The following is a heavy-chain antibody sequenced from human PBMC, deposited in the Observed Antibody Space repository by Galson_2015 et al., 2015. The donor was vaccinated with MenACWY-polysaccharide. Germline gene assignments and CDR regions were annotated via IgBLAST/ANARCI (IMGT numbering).Heavy chain of an antibody. Sequence: SLRLSCAASGFTFSSYGMHWVRQAPGKGLEWVAFIRYDGSNKYYADSVKGRFTISRDNSKNTLYLQMNSLRAEDTAVYYCAKDPRGAGTFYYYYGMDVWGQGTTVTVSS. CDR2: IRYDGSNK. CDR1: GFTFSSYG. V-gene: IGHV3-30*02. D-gene: IGHD6-19*01. CDR3: AKDPRGAGTFYYYYGMDV. J-gene: IGHJ6*02.